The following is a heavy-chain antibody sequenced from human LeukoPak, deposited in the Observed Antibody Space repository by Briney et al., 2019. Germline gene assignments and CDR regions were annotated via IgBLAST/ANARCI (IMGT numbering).Heavy chain of an antibody. D-gene: IGHD4/OR15-4a*01. CDR1: GYTFTGYY. Sequence: ASVKVSCKASGYTFTGYYIHWVRQAPGQGLQWMGWINPNSGGTNYAQKFRGRVTMTRDTSISTAYMELSRLGSDDTAVYYCARGEIDYGGYWGQGTLVTVSS. CDR2: INPNSGGT. V-gene: IGHV1-2*02. J-gene: IGHJ4*02. CDR3: ARGEIDYGGY.